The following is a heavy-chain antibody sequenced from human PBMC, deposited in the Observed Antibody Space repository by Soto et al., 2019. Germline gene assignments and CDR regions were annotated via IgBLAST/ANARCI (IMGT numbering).Heavy chain of an antibody. D-gene: IGHD2-21*01. CDR3: ARVDRHRKRDYYYYYGMDV. V-gene: IGHV1-18*01. CDR2: ISAYNGNT. J-gene: IGHJ6*02. CDR1: GYTFTSYG. Sequence: ASVKVSCKASGYTFTSYGISWVRQAPGQGLEWMGWISAYNGNTNYAQKLQGRVTMTTDTSTSTAYMELRSLRSDDTAVYYCARVDRHRKRDYYYYYGMDVWGQGTTVTVSS.